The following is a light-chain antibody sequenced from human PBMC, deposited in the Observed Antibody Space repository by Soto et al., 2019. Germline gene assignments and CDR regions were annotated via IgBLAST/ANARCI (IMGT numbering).Light chain of an antibody. CDR1: QGISNY. CDR3: QKYGSAPFT. Sequence: DIQMTQSPSSLSASVGDRVTITCRASQGISNYLAWYRQRPGKVPELLIYGASTLQSGVSSRFSGSGSGTEFTLTISSLQSEDFATYYSQKYGSAPFTCGPGTKENFK. CDR2: GAS. J-gene: IGKJ3*01. V-gene: IGKV1-27*01.